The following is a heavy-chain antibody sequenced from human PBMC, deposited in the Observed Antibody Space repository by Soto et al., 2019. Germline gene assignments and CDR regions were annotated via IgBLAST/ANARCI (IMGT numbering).Heavy chain of an antibody. CDR3: AKDMGFNVVGGIQDY. J-gene: IGHJ4*02. V-gene: IGHV3-23*01. CDR1: GFTFSSYA. D-gene: IGHD2-2*01. Sequence: GGSLRLSCAASGFTFSSYAMSWVRQAPGKGLEWVSAISGSGGSTYYADSVKGRFTISRDNSKNTLYLQMNSLRAEDTAVYYCAKDMGFNVVGGIQDYWGQGTLVTVSS. CDR2: ISGSGGST.